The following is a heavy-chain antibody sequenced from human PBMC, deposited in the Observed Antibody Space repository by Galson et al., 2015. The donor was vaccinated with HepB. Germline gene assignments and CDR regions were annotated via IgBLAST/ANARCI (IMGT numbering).Heavy chain of an antibody. CDR2: IWYDGSNK. D-gene: IGHD2-2*01. J-gene: IGHJ3*02. Sequence: SLRLSCAASGFTFSSYGMHWVRQAPGKGLAWVAVIWYDGSNKYYADSVKGRFTISRDNSKNTLYLQMNSLRAEDTAVYYCARARKHGSSTSCYAVAFEIWGQGTMVTVSS. V-gene: IGHV3-33*01. CDR1: GFTFSSYG. CDR3: ARARKHGSSTSCYAVAFEI.